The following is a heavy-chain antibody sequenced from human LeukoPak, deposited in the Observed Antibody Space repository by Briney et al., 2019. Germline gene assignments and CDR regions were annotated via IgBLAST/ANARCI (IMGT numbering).Heavy chain of an antibody. CDR3: AKGVLTGYDFDS. V-gene: IGHV3-48*01. D-gene: IGHD5-12*01. J-gene: IGHJ4*02. CDR1: GFTFSSYS. CDR2: ISSSSSTI. Sequence: PGGSLRLSCAASGFTFSSYSMNWVRQAPGKGLEWVSYISSSSSTIYYADSVKGRFTISRDNSKNTLYLQMNSLRAEDTAVYYCAKGVLTGYDFDSWGQGTLVTVSS.